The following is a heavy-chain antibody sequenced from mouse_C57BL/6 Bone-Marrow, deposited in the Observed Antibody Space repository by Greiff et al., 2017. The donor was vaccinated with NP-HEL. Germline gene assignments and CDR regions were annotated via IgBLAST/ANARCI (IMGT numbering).Heavy chain of an antibody. CDR1: GFTFSDYY. CDR3: ARHGKLRLRYFDV. V-gene: IGHV5-12*01. CDR2: ISNGGGST. Sequence: EVKLQESGGGLVQPGGSLKLSCAASGFTFSDYYMYWVRQTPEKRLEWVAYISNGGGSTYYTDTLKGRFTISRDNAKNTLYLQMNRLKSEDTAMYYCARHGKLRLRYFDVWGTGTTVTVSS. D-gene: IGHD3-2*02. J-gene: IGHJ1*03.